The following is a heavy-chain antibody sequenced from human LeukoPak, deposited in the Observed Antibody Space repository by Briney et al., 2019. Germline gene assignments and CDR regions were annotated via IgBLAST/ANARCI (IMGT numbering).Heavy chain of an antibody. J-gene: IGHJ4*02. CDR2: IYHSGST. V-gene: IGHV4-4*02. Sequence: SETLSLTCAVSGGSISSSNWWSWVRQPPGKGLEWIGEIYHSGSTNYNPSLKSRVTISVDTSKNQFSLKLSSVTAADTAVYYCARVRAFDSPFDYWGQGTLVTVSS. D-gene: IGHD3-9*01. CDR3: ARVRAFDSPFDY. CDR1: GGSISSSNW.